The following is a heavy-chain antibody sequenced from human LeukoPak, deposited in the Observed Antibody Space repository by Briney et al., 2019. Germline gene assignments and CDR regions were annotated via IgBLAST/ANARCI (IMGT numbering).Heavy chain of an antibody. D-gene: IGHD7-27*01. CDR3: ASRKLGNDY. CDR1: GDSISSSSYY. CDR2: IYYSGST. Sequence: SETLSLTCTVSGDSISSSSYYWGWIRQPPGKGLEWIGSIYYSGSTYYNPSLKSRVTISGDTSKNRFSLKLSSVTAADTAVYYCASRKLGNDYWGQGTLVTVSS. V-gene: IGHV4-39*07. J-gene: IGHJ4*02.